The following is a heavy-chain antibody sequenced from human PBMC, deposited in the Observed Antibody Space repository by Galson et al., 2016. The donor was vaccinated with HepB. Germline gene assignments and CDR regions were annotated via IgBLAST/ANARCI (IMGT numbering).Heavy chain of an antibody. J-gene: IGHJ5*02. V-gene: IGHV3-23*01. CDR3: AKGLNLFDP. CDR1: GFTFSSYA. CDR2: ISGSGDRT. Sequence: SLRLSCAASGFTFSSYAMSWVRQTPGKGLEWVSTISGSGDRTYYADSVKGRFTISRDNSKNTLYLQMNSLRAEDTAVYYCAKGLNLFDPWGQGTLVTVSS.